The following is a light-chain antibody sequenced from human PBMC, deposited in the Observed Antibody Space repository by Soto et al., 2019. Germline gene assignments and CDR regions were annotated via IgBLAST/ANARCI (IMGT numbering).Light chain of an antibody. J-gene: IGKJ5*01. CDR2: GAS. CDR1: RVISNN. V-gene: IGKV3-15*01. CDR3: QQYNSWPPIT. Sequence: EIVMPQSQAPLCVSAGERATLSCRASRVISNNLAWYQQTPGQAPRLLIYGASTRATGILARCSGGGSGTEFSLTIRSLQSEEFAVYYCQQYNSWPPITFGQGTRLEIK.